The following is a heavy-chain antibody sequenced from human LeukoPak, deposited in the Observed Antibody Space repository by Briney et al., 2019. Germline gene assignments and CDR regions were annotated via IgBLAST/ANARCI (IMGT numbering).Heavy chain of an antibody. V-gene: IGHV3-30*03. CDR1: GFTFSSYD. J-gene: IGHJ4*02. CDR2: ISYDGSNK. Sequence: PGRSLRLSCAASGFTFSSYDMHWVRQAPGKGLAWVAVISYDGSNKYYADSVKGRFAISRDNSKNTLYLQMDTLRTQDTAIYYCARCESAYDPPDFWGQGTLVTVSS. CDR3: ARCESAYDPPDF. D-gene: IGHD3-3*01.